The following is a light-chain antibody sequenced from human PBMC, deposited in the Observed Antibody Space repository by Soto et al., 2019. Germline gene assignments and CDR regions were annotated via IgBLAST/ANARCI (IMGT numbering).Light chain of an antibody. CDR3: CSYAGSSTPVV. V-gene: IGLV2-23*01. CDR1: SSDVGSYNL. J-gene: IGLJ2*01. CDR2: EGS. Sequence: QTALTQPASVYGSPGQSITISCTGTSSDVGSYNLVSWYQQHPGKAPKLMIYEGSKRPSGVSNRFSGSKSGNTASLTISGFQAEDEADYYCCSYAGSSTPVVFGGGTKLTVL.